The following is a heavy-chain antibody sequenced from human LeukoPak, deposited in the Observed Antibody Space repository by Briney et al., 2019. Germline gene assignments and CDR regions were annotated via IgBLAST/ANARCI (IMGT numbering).Heavy chain of an antibody. CDR1: GGSFSGYY. CDR3: VLRALAYGDSFDY. D-gene: IGHD4-17*01. J-gene: IGHJ4*02. Sequence: SETLSLTCAVYGGSFSGYYWSWIRQPPGKGLEWVGEINHSGSTNYNPSLKSRVTISVDTSKNQFSLKLSSVTAADTAVYYCVLRALAYGDSFDYWGQGTLVTVSS. CDR2: INHSGST. V-gene: IGHV4-34*01.